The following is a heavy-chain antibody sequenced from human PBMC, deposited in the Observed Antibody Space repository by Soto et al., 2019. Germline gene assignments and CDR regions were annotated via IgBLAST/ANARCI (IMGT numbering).Heavy chain of an antibody. D-gene: IGHD2-15*01. V-gene: IGHV1-18*01. CDR3: ARDLGYCRSGTCYREWFDP. Sequence: QVQLVQSGAEVKKPGASVKVSCKASGYTFTTHGISWVRQVPGQGLEWMGWVRGDNGHTNYAQSLQGRDTMTTDTSTNTAYMELGSLRSDDTAVYYCARDLGYCRSGTCYREWFDPWGQGTLVTVSS. CDR1: GYTFTTHG. J-gene: IGHJ5*02. CDR2: VRGDNGHT.